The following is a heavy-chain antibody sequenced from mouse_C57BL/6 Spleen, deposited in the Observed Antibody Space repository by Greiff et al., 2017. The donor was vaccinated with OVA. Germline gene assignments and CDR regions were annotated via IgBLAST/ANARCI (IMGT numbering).Heavy chain of an antibody. CDR3: ARLYDGYGYFDV. Sequence: EVQLQQSGPELVKPGASVKISCKASGYTFTDYYMNWVKQSHGKSLEWIGDINPNNGGTSYNQKFKGKATLTVDKSSSTAYMELRSLTSEDSAVYYCARLYDGYGYFDVWGTGTTVTVSS. J-gene: IGHJ1*03. D-gene: IGHD2-3*01. CDR2: INPNNGGT. V-gene: IGHV1-26*01. CDR1: GYTFTDYY.